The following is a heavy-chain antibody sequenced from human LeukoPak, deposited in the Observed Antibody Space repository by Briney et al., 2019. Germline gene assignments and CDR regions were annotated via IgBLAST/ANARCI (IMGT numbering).Heavy chain of an antibody. D-gene: IGHD1-26*01. CDR3: VRDERGSSF. V-gene: IGHV3-23*01. Sequence: PGGSLRLSCAASGFTFSSYAMSWVRQAPGKGLEWVSGVSGSGGSTYYADSVKGRFTISRDNSKNTLYLQMNSLRADDTAVYYCVRDERGSSFGGQGTLVTVSS. J-gene: IGHJ4*02. CDR1: GFTFSSYA. CDR2: VSGSGGST.